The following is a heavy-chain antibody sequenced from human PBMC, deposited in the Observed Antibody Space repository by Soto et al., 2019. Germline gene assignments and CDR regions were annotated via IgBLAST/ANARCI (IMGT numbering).Heavy chain of an antibody. CDR3: ARGPMTTVKFDH. J-gene: IGHJ4*02. V-gene: IGHV4-34*01. Sequence: PPGTPSLTCAVHGGSFGGYYWSWIGQSPGKGLEWIGEINHSGSTNYNPSLKSRVTISVDTSKNQFSLKLSSVTAADTAVYYCARGPMTTVKFDHWGQGTLFTVS. CDR2: INHSGST. D-gene: IGHD4-4*01. CDR1: GGSFGGYY.